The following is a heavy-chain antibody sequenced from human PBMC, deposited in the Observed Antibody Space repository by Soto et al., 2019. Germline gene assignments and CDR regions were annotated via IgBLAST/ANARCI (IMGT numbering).Heavy chain of an antibody. J-gene: IGHJ4*02. D-gene: IGHD3-10*01. V-gene: IGHV1-69*13. CDR3: ARSGLLWFGELPYFDY. CDR2: IIPIFGTA. Sequence: SVKVSCKASGGTFSSYAISWVRQAPGQGLEWMGGIIPIFGTANYAQKFQGRVTITADESTSTAYMELSSLRSEDTAVYYCARSGLLWFGELPYFDYWGQGTLVTVSS. CDR1: GGTFSSYA.